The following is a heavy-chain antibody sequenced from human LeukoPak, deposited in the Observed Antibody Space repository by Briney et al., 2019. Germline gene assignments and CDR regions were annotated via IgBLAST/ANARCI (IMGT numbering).Heavy chain of an antibody. CDR2: IYSGGST. Sequence: RGSPRDSRAASGFSVSRNSMSWVRQAPGKGLEWVSVIYSGGSTFYADSVKGRFTISRDNSKNTLYLQMNSLRAEDTAVYYCARKHYDDSSGFFPPLEYWGQGTLVTVSS. D-gene: IGHD3-22*01. J-gene: IGHJ4*02. CDR1: GFSVSRNS. CDR3: ARKHYDDSSGFFPPLEY. V-gene: IGHV3-66*01.